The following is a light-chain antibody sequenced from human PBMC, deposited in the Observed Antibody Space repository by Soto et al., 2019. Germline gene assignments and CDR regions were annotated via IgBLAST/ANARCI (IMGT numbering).Light chain of an antibody. J-gene: IGKJ2*01. Sequence: EIVLTQSPATLSLSPGERATLSCRASQSVSSYLAWYQQKPGQAPRLLIYDASNRATGIPARFSGSGSGTDFTPTISSLEPKDFAVYYCQQRSNWLMYTFAQGTKLEIK. CDR2: DAS. CDR3: QQRSNWLMYT. CDR1: QSVSSY. V-gene: IGKV3-11*01.